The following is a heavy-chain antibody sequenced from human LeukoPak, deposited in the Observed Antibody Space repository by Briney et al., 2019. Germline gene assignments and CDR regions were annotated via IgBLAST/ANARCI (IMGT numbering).Heavy chain of an antibody. CDR3: ARGSRELLAFDY. CDR1: GFTFSSYA. Sequence: GGSLRLSCAASGFTFSSYAMSWVRQAPGKGLEWVSSISSSSSYIYYADSVKGRFTISRDNAKNSLYLQMNSLRAEDTAVYYCARGSRELLAFDYWGQGTLVTVSS. J-gene: IGHJ4*02. V-gene: IGHV3-21*01. D-gene: IGHD1-26*01. CDR2: ISSSSSYI.